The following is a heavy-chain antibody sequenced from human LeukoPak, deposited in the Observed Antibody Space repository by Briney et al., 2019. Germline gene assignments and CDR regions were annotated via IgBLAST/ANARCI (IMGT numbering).Heavy chain of an antibody. D-gene: IGHD6-19*01. CDR3: ASIKPVAGIIYYFDY. CDR2: ISSSSSYI. Sequence: GGSLRLSRAASGLTFSSYSMNWVRQAPGKGLEWVSSISSSSSYIYYADSVKGRFTISRDNAKNSLYLQMNSLRAEDTAVYYCASIKPVAGIIYYFDYWGQGTLVTVSS. J-gene: IGHJ4*02. CDR1: GLTFSSYS. V-gene: IGHV3-21*01.